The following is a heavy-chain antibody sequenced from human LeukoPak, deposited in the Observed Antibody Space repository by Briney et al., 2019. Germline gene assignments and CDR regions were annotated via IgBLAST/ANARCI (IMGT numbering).Heavy chain of an antibody. CDR1: GGSISSYY. Sequence: SETLSLTCTVSGGSISSYYWNWIRQPPGKGLEWIGDINHSGSTNYNPSLNSRVTISVDTSKNQFSLKLSSVTAADTAVYYCARGLFNDFWSGYYPRSKNNWFDPWGQGMLVTVSS. V-gene: IGHV4-34*01. CDR3: ARGLFNDFWSGYYPRSKNNWFDP. D-gene: IGHD3-3*01. J-gene: IGHJ5*02. CDR2: INHSGST.